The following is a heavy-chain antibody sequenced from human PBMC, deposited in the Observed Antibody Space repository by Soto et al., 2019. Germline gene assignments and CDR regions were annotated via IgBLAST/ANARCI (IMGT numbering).Heavy chain of an antibody. CDR3: ARDQGAYAEYFQH. D-gene: IGHD1-26*01. CDR1: RFTFSSYG. CDR2: IWYDGSNK. Sequence: QEQLVESGGGVVQPGRSLRLYCAASRFTFSSYGMHWVRQAPGKGLEWVALIWYDGSNKHYGDSVKGRFTISRDNSKNTLYLQMNSLRAEDTAVYYCARDQGAYAEYFQHWGQGTLVTVSS. V-gene: IGHV3-33*01. J-gene: IGHJ1*01.